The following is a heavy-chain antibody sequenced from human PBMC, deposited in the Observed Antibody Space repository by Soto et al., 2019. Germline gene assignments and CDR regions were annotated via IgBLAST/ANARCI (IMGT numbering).Heavy chain of an antibody. CDR3: ARNYDILTGPRPNYYYYGMDV. CDR2: IIPIFGTA. V-gene: IGHV1-69*13. Sequence: GASVKVSCKASGGTFSSYAISWVRQAPGQGLEWMGGIIPIFGTANYAQKFQGRVTITADESTSTAYMELSSLRSEDTAVYYCARNYDILTGPRPNYYYYGMDVWGQGTTVTVSS. J-gene: IGHJ6*02. D-gene: IGHD3-9*01. CDR1: GGTFSSYA.